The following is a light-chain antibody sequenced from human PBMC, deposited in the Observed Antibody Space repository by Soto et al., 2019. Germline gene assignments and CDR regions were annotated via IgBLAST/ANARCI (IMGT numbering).Light chain of an antibody. CDR3: QQRRTWPLT. CDR1: QSIGRF. CDR2: DAS. Sequence: TQSPVTLSLSPGDRATLSCRASQSIGRFLAWYQQKPGQAPRLLIYDASNRATGIPARFSGSGSGTDFTLTISSLEPEDFAVYYCQQRRTWPLTFGGGTKVDIK. J-gene: IGKJ4*01. V-gene: IGKV3-11*01.